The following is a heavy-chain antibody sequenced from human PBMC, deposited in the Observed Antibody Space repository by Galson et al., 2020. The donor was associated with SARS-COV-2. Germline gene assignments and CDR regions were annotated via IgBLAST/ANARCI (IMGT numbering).Heavy chain of an antibody. CDR3: AKSPGGGYSYGAYWYFDD. D-gene: IGHD5-18*01. Sequence: GGSLRLSCAASGFTLSTYAMSWVRQAPGTGLEWVSSISGSGGSTFYAESVKGRFTISRDNNKNTFFLQMNSLRAGDTAVYYCAKSPGGGYSYGAYWYFDDWGQGTLVTVS. J-gene: IGHJ4*02. V-gene: IGHV3-23*01. CDR2: ISGSGGST. CDR1: GFTLSTYA.